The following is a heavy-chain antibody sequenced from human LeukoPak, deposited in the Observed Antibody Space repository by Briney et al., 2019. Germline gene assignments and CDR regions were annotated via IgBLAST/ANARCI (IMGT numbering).Heavy chain of an antibody. CDR2: IDWDDDK. Sequence: SGPTLVNPTQTLTLTCTFSGFSLSTSGMCVSWIRQPPGKALEWLARIDWDDDKYYSTSLKTRLTISKDTSKNQVFLTMTNMDPVDTATYYCSRIPHYPDSRGYFDYWGQGTLVTVSS. CDR1: GFSLSTSGMC. V-gene: IGHV2-70*11. D-gene: IGHD3-22*01. J-gene: IGHJ4*02. CDR3: SRIPHYPDSRGYFDY.